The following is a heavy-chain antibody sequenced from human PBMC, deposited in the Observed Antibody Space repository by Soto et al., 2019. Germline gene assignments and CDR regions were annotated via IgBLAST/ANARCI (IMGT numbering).Heavy chain of an antibody. CDR3: AHAKAAAINYYYYGMGV. CDR2: IYWNDDK. V-gene: IGHV2-5*01. D-gene: IGHD2-2*01. J-gene: IGHJ6*02. CDR1: GFSLSTSGVG. Sequence: SGPTLVNPTQTLTLTCTFSGFSLSTSGVGVGWIRQPPGKALEWLALIYWNDDKRYSPSLKSRLTITKDTSKNQVVLTMTNMDPVDTATYYCAHAKAAAINYYYYGMGVWGQGTTVTVSS.